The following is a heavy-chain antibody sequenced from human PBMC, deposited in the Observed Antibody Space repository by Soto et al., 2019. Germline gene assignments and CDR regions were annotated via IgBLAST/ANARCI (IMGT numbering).Heavy chain of an antibody. CDR2: IKRKPDGGTT. CDR1: GFTFSNAL. Sequence: EVKLVESGGGLVKPGGSLRLSCAASGFTFSNALMSWVRQAPGKGLEWVGRIKRKPDGGTTDYAAPVKGRFTISRDDSKNTLSLQMTSLKTEATAVYSCTTDSYCSGGSCLPDHNYCTDVGGQGTTVIVS. J-gene: IGHJ6*02. CDR3: TTDSYCSGGSCLPDHNYCTDV. V-gene: IGHV3-15*01. D-gene: IGHD2-15*01.